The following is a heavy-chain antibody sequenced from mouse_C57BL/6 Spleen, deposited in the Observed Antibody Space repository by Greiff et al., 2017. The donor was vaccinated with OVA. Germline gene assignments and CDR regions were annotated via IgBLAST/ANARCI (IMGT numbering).Heavy chain of an antibody. D-gene: IGHD2-4*01. CDR3: ASGDYDAWFAY. J-gene: IGHJ3*01. V-gene: IGHV1-7*01. CDR1: GYTFTSYW. Sequence: QVQLKESGAELAKPGASVKLSCKASGYTFTSYWMHWVKQRPGQGLEWIGYINPSSGYTKYNQKFKDKATLTADKSSSTAYMQLSSLTYEDSAVYYCASGDYDAWFAYWGQGTLVTVSA. CDR2: INPSSGYT.